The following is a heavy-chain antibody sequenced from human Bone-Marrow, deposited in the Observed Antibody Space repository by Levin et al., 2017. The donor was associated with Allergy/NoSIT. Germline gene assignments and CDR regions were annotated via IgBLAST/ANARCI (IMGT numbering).Heavy chain of an antibody. V-gene: IGHV4-39*01. D-gene: IGHD1-26*01. CDR1: GGSITNSFFY. J-gene: IGHJ4*02. Sequence: NASETLSLTCTISGGSITNSFFYWGWIRQPPGKGLEWIGNINYSGSSYYNSSLKSRVTISFDTSKNQFSLRLNSVTATDTAVYYCERQRFSGPGPQFDSWGQGTLVTVSS. CDR3: ERQRFSGPGPQFDS. CDR2: INYSGSS.